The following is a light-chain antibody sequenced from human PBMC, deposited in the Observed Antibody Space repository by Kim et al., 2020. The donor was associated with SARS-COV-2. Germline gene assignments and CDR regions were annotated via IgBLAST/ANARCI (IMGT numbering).Light chain of an antibody. Sequence: VSPGQTARLTCSGDKLGDKYACWYQQKPGQSPVLVIYQDSKRPSGIPERFSGSNSGNTATLTISGTQAMDEADYYCQAWDSSTNWVFGGGTQLTVL. CDR3: QAWDSSTNWV. CDR2: QDS. J-gene: IGLJ3*02. CDR1: KLGDKY. V-gene: IGLV3-1*01.